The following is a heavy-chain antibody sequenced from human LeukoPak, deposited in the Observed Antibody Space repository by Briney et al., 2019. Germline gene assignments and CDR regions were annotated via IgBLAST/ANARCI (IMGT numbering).Heavy chain of an antibody. J-gene: IGHJ5*02. D-gene: IGHD3-9*01. CDR2: ISSNGGST. V-gene: IGHV3-64D*06. CDR3: AALGGYYDILTGYYQGKNWFDP. CDR1: GFTFSSYA. Sequence: GGSLRLSCSASGFTFSSYAMHWVRQAPGKGLEYVSAISSNGGSTYYADSVKGRFTISRDNSKNTLYLQMSSLRAEDTAVYYCAALGGYYDILTGYYQGKNWFDPWGQGTLVTVSS.